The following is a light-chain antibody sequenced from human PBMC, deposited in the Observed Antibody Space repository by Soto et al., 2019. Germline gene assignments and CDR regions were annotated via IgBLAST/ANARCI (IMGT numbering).Light chain of an antibody. J-gene: IGLJ1*01. Sequence: QSVLTQPPSASGTPGQRVTISCSGGSSNIGTNAVNWYQQIPGTAPKLLIYTNNQRPSGVPDRFSGSKSGTSASLASSGLQSEDEADYYGAAWDDSLNGYVFGTGTKLTVL. V-gene: IGLV1-44*01. CDR2: TNN. CDR1: SSNIGTNA. CDR3: AAWDDSLNGYV.